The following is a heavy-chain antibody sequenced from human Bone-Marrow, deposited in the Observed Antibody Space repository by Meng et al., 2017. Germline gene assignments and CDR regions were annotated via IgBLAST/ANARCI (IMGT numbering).Heavy chain of an antibody. D-gene: IGHD3-22*01. V-gene: IGHV4-38-2*02. CDR3: ASPQVVTNVFDI. CDR1: GYSITSGYY. Sequence: GSLRLSCSVSGYSITSGYYWGWIRQPPGKGLEWIGNIYHSGSSFYNPSLKSRVTISVDTPKNQFALQLTSVTAADTAVYYCASPQVVTNVFDIWGQGTMVTVSS. J-gene: IGHJ3*02. CDR2: IYHSGSS.